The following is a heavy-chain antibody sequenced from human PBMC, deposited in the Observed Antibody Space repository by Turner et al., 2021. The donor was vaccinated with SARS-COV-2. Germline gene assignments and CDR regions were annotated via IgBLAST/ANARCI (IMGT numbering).Heavy chain of an antibody. V-gene: IGHV1-2*02. J-gene: IGHJ6*02. CDR1: GYTFTDHY. CDR3: AMGRDDLNMAV. Sequence: QLQLVQSGAGGKKPGASVKVSGKASGYTFTDHYIHWVRQAPGQGLEWMGWINPNSGDTKNIQKFQGRVTMTRDTSISTAYMELSRLRSADAAVYFCAMGRDDLNMAVWGQGTTVTVSS. CDR2: INPNSGDT. D-gene: IGHD1-1*01.